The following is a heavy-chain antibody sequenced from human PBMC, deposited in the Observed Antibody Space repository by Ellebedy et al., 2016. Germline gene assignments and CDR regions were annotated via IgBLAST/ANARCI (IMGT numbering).Heavy chain of an antibody. V-gene: IGHV3-21*04. CDR2: ISSSSSYI. CDR3: AKAERIQLWRGNWFNP. Sequence: GESLKISXAASGFTFGTYWMTWVRQAPGKGLEWVSSISSSSSYIYYADSVKGRFTISRDNAKNSLYLQMNSLRAEDTALYYCAKAERIQLWRGNWFNPWGQGTLVTVSS. J-gene: IGHJ5*02. D-gene: IGHD5-18*01. CDR1: GFTFGTYW.